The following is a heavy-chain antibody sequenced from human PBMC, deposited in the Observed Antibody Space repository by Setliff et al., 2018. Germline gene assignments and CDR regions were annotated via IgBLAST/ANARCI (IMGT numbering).Heavy chain of an antibody. V-gene: IGHV4-39*01. J-gene: IGHJ4*02. CDR3: ARTGTYRYFDY. D-gene: IGHD1-1*01. CDR1: GGSISSSSYY. Sequence: SETLSLTCTVSGGSISSSSYYWGWIRQPPGKGLEWIGEINHGGDTYYNASLKSRLPISVDTSKNQFSLKLSSVTAADTAVYYCARTGTYRYFDYWGQGAPVTVSS. CDR2: INHGGDT.